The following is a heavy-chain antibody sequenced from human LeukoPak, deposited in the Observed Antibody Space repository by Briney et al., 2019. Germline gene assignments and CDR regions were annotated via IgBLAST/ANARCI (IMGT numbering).Heavy chain of an antibody. Sequence: GGSLRLSCAASGLTVSANCMSWVRQAPGKGLEWVSTISGSGYNTYYADSVKGRFTISRDNSANTLYLQMNSLRAEDTALYYCAKHSGSYFIYYIDSWGQGTLVTVSS. CDR2: ISGSGYNT. J-gene: IGHJ4*02. CDR3: AKHSGSYFIYYIDS. D-gene: IGHD1-26*01. CDR1: GLTVSANC. V-gene: IGHV3-23*01.